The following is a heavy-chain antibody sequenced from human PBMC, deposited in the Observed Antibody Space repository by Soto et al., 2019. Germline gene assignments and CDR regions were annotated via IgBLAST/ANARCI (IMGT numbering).Heavy chain of an antibody. CDR2: ISYDGSDK. CDR1: GFTFSSYG. V-gene: IGHV3-30*18. CDR3: AKRVVVATPYFQR. Sequence: QVQLVESGGGVVQPGRSLRLCCAASGFTFSSYGMHWVRQAPGKGLEWVAVISYDGSDKYYADSVKGRFTISRDNSNNTLYLQMDSLRAEDTAVYYCAKRVVVATPYFQRWGQGTLVTVSS. J-gene: IGHJ1*01. D-gene: IGHD2-15*01.